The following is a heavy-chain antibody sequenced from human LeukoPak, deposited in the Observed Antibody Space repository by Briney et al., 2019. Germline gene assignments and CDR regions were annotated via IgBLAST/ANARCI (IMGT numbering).Heavy chain of an antibody. D-gene: IGHD5-18*01. CDR3: AKVPWIPLWTHYFDY. Sequence: GGSLRLSCAASGFTFSSYAMSWVRQAPGKGLEWVSAISGSGDSTNYADSVKGRFTISRDNSKNTLYLQMDSLRAEDTAVYYCAKVPWIPLWTHYFDYWGQGTLVTVSS. V-gene: IGHV3-23*01. CDR2: ISGSGDST. CDR1: GFTFSSYA. J-gene: IGHJ4*02.